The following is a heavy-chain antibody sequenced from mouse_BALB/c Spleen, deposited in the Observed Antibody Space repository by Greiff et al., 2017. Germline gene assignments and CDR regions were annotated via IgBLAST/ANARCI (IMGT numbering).Heavy chain of an antibody. CDR2: IYPSDSYT. V-gene: IGHV1-69*02. D-gene: IGHD2-10*01. CDR3: TRSEAYYGNYGLAWFAY. Sequence: QVQLQQPGAELVRPGASVKLSCKASGYTFTSYWINWVKQRPGQGLEWIGNIYPSDSYTNYNQKFKDKATLTVDKSSSTAYMQLSSPTSEDSAVYYCTRSEAYYGNYGLAWFAYWGQGTLVTVSA. CDR1: GYTFTSYW. J-gene: IGHJ3*01.